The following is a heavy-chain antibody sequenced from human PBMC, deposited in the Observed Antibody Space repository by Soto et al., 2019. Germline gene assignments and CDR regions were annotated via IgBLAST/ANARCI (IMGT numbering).Heavy chain of an antibody. J-gene: IGHJ6*02. CDR2: IYSGGST. V-gene: IGHV3-53*04. D-gene: IGHD5-18*01. CDR1: GFTVSSNY. CDR3: ARDSYRVQLWFSGIDV. Sequence: EVQLVESGGGLVQPGGSLRLSCAASGFTVSSNYMRWVRQAPGKGLEWVSVIYSGGSTYYADSVKGRFTISRHNSKNTLYLQMNSLRAEDTAVYYCARDSYRVQLWFSGIDVWGQGTTVTVSS.